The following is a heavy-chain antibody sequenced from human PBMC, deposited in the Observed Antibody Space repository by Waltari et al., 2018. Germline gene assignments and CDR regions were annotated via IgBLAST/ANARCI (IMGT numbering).Heavy chain of an antibody. D-gene: IGHD5-12*01. CDR2: IYSGGST. J-gene: IGHJ4*02. Sequence: EVQLVETGGGLIQPGGSLRLSCAASGFTVSSNYMSWVRQAPGKGLEWVSVIYSGGSTYYADAVKCRFTISRDKSKNTLYLQMNSLRAEDTAVYYCARVEMATGFDYWGQGTLVTVSS. CDR1: GFTVSSNY. V-gene: IGHV3-53*02. CDR3: ARVEMATGFDY.